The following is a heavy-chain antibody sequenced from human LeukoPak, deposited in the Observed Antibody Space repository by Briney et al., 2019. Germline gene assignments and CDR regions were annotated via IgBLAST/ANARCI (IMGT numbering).Heavy chain of an antibody. D-gene: IGHD3-22*01. J-gene: IGHJ5*02. CDR2: ISSSGSTI. V-gene: IGHV3-48*03. Sequence: GGSLRLSCAVSGFTFRTAWMNWVRQAPGKGLEWVSYISSSGSTIYYADSMKGRFTISRDNAKNSLYLQMNSLRAEDTAVYYCARGYDSSGYYVNCFDPWGQGTLVTVSS. CDR1: GFTFRTAW. CDR3: ARGYDSSGYYVNCFDP.